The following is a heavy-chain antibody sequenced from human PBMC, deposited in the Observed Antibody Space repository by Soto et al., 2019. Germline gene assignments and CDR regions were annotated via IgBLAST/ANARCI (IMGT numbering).Heavy chain of an antibody. CDR3: ERRHSRQLAPDY. CDR1: GGSMTSYY. J-gene: IGHJ4*02. V-gene: IGHV4-4*07. D-gene: IGHD6-13*01. CDR2: IYINGRT. Sequence: SETLSLTCTVSGGSMTSYYWSYIRQPAGKGLEWIGRIYINGRTNYNPSLRSRVTISVDTSKNQFSLKLSSVTAADTAVYYCERRHSRQLAPDYWGQGTLVTVSS.